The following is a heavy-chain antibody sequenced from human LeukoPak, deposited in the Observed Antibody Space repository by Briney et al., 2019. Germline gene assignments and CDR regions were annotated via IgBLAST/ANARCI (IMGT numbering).Heavy chain of an antibody. CDR1: GYTFTGYY. CDR3: ARDSSPSITGTRGWFDP. V-gene: IGHV1-2*02. D-gene: IGHD1-20*01. Sequence: ASVKVSCKASGYTFTGYYMHWVRQAPGQGLEWMGWINPNSGGTNYAQKFQGRVTMTRDTSISTAYMELSRLRSDDTAVYYCARDSSPSITGTRGWFDPWGQEPWSPSPQ. J-gene: IGHJ5*02. CDR2: INPNSGGT.